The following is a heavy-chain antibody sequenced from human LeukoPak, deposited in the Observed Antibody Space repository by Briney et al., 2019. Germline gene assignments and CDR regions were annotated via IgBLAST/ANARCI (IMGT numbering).Heavy chain of an antibody. J-gene: IGHJ4*02. D-gene: IGHD2-15*01. V-gene: IGHV2-70*12. Sequence: SGPTLVNPTQTLTLTCTFSGFSLNTRAMCVSWIRQPPGKALEWLAFIDWNDDKYYSTSLKTRLTISKDTSKNHVVLTMTNMDPVDTATYYCASGLSWNFDYWGQGTLVTVSS. CDR3: ASGLSWNFDY. CDR2: IDWNDDK. CDR1: GFSLNTRAMC.